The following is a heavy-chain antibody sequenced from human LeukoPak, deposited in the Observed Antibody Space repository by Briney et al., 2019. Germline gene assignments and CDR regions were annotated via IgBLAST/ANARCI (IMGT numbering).Heavy chain of an antibody. CDR3: ANRGEVGLDN. Sequence: PGGSLRLSCAASGFTFSGSALHWVRQASGKGLEWIGRIRSKTNNYATTYAASVTGRFTISRDDAENTAYLQMNSLRAEDTAVYYCANRGEVGLDNWGQGTLVTVSS. V-gene: IGHV3-73*01. CDR1: GFTFSGSA. D-gene: IGHD3-16*01. CDR2: IRSKTNNYAT. J-gene: IGHJ4*02.